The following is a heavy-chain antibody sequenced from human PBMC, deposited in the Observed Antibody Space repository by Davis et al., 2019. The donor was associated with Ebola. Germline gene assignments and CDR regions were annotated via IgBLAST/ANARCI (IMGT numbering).Heavy chain of an antibody. D-gene: IGHD4-17*01. J-gene: IGHJ5*02. CDR1: GFIFTTDV. CDR3: ARMPTGFPNWFGP. V-gene: IGHV3-23*01. CDR2: IGGSGEST. Sequence: GESLKISCAASGFIFTTDVMSWVRQAPGKGLEWVSAIGGSGESTYYADSVRGRFTISRDKSKNILYLQMNSLRVEDTAFYHCARMPTGFPNWFGPWGQGTLVTVSS.